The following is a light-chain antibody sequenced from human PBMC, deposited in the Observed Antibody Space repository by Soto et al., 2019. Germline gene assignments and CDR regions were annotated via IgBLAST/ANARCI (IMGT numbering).Light chain of an antibody. CDR2: DYN. CDR1: SSNIGANYA. Sequence: QSVLTQPPSVSGAPGHRVTISCAGSSSNIGANYAVHWYQQLPGTAPKLLIYDYNKRPSGVPDRLSGSKSGTSASLAITGLQAEDEADYYCQSYGSSLTGWVFGTGTKVTVL. J-gene: IGLJ1*01. CDR3: QSYGSSLTGWV. V-gene: IGLV1-40*01.